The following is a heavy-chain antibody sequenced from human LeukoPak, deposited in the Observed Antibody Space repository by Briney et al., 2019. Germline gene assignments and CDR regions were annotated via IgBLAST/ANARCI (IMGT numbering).Heavy chain of an antibody. CDR3: ARDPNIRYDWFDP. CDR1: GYTFTGYY. Sequence: ASVKVSCKASGYTFTGYYMHWVRQAPGQGLEWMGWINPNSGGTNYAQKFQGRVTMTRDTSISTAYMELSRLRSDDTAVYYCARDPNIRYDWFDPWGQGTLVTVSS. V-gene: IGHV1-2*02. J-gene: IGHJ5*02. D-gene: IGHD4-17*01. CDR2: INPNSGGT.